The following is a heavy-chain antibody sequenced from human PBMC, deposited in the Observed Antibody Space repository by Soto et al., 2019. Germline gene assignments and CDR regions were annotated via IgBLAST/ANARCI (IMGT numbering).Heavy chain of an antibody. CDR2: THYSGSN. Sequence: QVQLQESGPGLVKPSESLSLTCTVSGVSISSYYWSWIRQPPGKGLEWIGYTHYSGSNNYNPSLKSRVTMPVDTPKTQLSLKLSSVPAADTAVYYCARMGHDILTVYLTWIAPGGKGTLFPVSS. D-gene: IGHD3-9*01. CDR1: GVSISSYY. J-gene: IGHJ5*02. CDR3: ARMGHDILTVYLTWIAP. V-gene: IGHV4-59*01.